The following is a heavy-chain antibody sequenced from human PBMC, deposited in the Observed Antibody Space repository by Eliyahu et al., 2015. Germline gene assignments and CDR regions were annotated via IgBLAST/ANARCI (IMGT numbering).Heavy chain of an antibody. J-gene: IGHJ4*02. V-gene: IGHV3-7*01. CDR2: IKQDGSEK. Sequence: EVQLVESGGGXVQPGGXXRLSCXASGFTFSNYWMSWVRXAPGKGLEWVADIKQDGSEKYYVDSVKGRFTISRDNAKNSLYLQMNSLRAEDTAVYYFDYWGQGTLVTVSS. CDR1: GFTFSNYW. CDR3: DY.